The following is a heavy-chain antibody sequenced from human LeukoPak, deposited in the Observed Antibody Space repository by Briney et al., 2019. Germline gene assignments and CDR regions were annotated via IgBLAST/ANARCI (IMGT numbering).Heavy chain of an antibody. Sequence: GGSLRLSCEVSGFTFSTSWMSWVRQAPGQGLEWVANINQDEGHKDYVDSVKGRFTISRDNSKNTLYLQMNSLRAEDTAVYYCAKASRADFVVVVAGFEYWGQGTLVTVSS. J-gene: IGHJ4*02. D-gene: IGHD2-15*01. CDR2: INQDEGHK. CDR3: AKASRADFVVVVAGFEY. CDR1: GFTFSTSW. V-gene: IGHV3-7*05.